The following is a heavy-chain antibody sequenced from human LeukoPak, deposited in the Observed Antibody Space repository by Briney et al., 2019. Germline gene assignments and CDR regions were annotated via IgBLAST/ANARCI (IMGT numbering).Heavy chain of an antibody. CDR2: TYYSGST. D-gene: IGHD6-13*01. V-gene: IGHV4-39*07. J-gene: IGHJ4*02. CDR1: GGSISSSSFY. Sequence: SETLSLTCTVSGGSISSSSFYWGWIRQPPGKGLEWIGSTYYSGSTYYNPSLKSRVTISVDTSKNQFSLKLSSVTAADTAVYYCARGSWYYFDYWGQGTLVTVSS. CDR3: ARGSWYYFDY.